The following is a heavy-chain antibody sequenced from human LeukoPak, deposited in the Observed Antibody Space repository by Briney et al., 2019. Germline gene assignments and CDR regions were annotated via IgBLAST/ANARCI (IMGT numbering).Heavy chain of an antibody. V-gene: IGHV1-46*01. CDR2: IYPSDGST. CDR1: GYSFTSNY. J-gene: IGHJ4*02. Sequence: GASVKVSCKASGYSFTSNYIHWVRQAPGQGLEWMGMIYPSDGSTSYAQKFQGRVTVTRDTPPSTVHMELSGLRSADTAVYSCARDPDAFDYWGQGTLVTVSS. CDR3: ARDPDAFDY.